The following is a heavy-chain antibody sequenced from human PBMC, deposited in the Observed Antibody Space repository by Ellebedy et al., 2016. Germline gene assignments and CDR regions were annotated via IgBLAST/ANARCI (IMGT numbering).Heavy chain of an antibody. V-gene: IGHV3-23*01. CDR3: AKDNEFSSSWYSPVDTFDI. Sequence: GESLKISCAASGFTFSSYAMSWIRQAPGKGPEWVSTISGSDGSLHYTDSVKGRFTISRDNSKNTLYLQMRSLRAEDSAVYYCAKDNEFSSSWYSPVDTFDIWGQGTTVTVSS. J-gene: IGHJ3*02. D-gene: IGHD6-13*01. CDR2: ISGSDGSL. CDR1: GFTFSSYA.